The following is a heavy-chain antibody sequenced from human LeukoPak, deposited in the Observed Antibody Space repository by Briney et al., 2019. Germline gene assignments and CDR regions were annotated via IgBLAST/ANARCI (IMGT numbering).Heavy chain of an antibody. CDR2: IYTSGST. V-gene: IGHV4-4*07. CDR3: ARYYYGSGSYYYFDY. Sequence: SETLSLTCTVSGGSISSYYWSWIRQPAGKGLEWIGRIYTSGSTYYNPSLKSRVTISVDTSKNQFSLKLSSVTAADTAVYYCARYYYGSGSYYYFDYWGQGTLVTVSS. J-gene: IGHJ4*02. CDR1: GGSISSYY. D-gene: IGHD3-10*01.